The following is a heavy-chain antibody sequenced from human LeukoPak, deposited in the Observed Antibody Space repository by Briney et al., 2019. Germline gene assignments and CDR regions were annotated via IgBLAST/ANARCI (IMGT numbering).Heavy chain of an antibody. D-gene: IGHD3-10*01. V-gene: IGHV1-2*02. J-gene: IGHJ6*03. CDR1: GYTFTGYY. Sequence: ASVKVSCKASGYTFTGYYMHWVRQAPGQGLEWMGGINPNSGGTNYAQKFQGRVTMTRDTSISTAYMELRRLRSDDTAVYYCARGLYYDSGSYTSPSDMDVWGKGTTVTISS. CDR2: INPNSGGT. CDR3: ARGLYYDSGSYTSPSDMDV.